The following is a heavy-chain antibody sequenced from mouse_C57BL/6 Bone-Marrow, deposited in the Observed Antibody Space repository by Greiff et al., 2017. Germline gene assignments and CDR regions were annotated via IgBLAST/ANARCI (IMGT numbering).Heavy chain of an antibody. J-gene: IGHJ1*03. Sequence: QVHVKQSGAELVKPGASVKLSCKASGYTFTEYTIHWVKQRSGQGLEWIGWFYPGSGSIKYNEKFKDKATLTADRSSSTVYMELSRLTSEDAAVYFCARHERRGYFGYFDVWGTGTTVTVSS. CDR1: GYTFTEYT. CDR2: FYPGSGSI. CDR3: ARHERRGYFGYFDV. V-gene: IGHV1-62-2*01. D-gene: IGHD2-3*01.